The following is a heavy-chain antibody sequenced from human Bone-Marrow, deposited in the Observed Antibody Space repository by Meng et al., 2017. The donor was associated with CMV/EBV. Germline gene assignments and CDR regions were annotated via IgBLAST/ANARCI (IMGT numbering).Heavy chain of an antibody. V-gene: IGHV3-23*01. CDR1: GFAFRTYA. Sequence: SGFAFRTYAMNWVRQAPGKGLEWVSSVSGSGSDTYYADSVKGRFIISRDNSKNTLYLQMNSLGVDDTAVYYCAKGGPADIVVHRFDPWGQGTLVTVSS. CDR3: AKGGPADIVVHRFDP. D-gene: IGHD2-2*01. CDR2: VSGSGSDT. J-gene: IGHJ5*02.